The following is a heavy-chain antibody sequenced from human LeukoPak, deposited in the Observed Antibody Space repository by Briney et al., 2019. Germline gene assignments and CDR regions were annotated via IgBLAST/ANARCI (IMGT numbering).Heavy chain of an antibody. J-gene: IGHJ4*02. V-gene: IGHV1-69*04. Sequence: ASVKVSCKASGGTFSSYAISWVRQAPGQGLEWMGRIIPILGIANYAQKFQGRVTITADESTSTAYMELSSLRSEDTAVYYCARVKLAEDELRYFGWHLDYWGQGTLVTVSS. CDR2: IIPILGIA. CDR3: ARVKLAEDELRYFGWHLDY. D-gene: IGHD3-9*01. CDR1: GGTFSSYA.